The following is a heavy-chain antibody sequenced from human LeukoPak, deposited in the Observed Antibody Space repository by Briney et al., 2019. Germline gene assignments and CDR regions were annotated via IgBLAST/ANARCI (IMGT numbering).Heavy chain of an antibody. CDR2: INPNSGGT. J-gene: IGHJ4*02. D-gene: IGHD6-19*01. CDR3: ARGPSSGWFLSQFDY. V-gene: IGHV1-2*02. CDR1: GYTFTGYY. Sequence: GASVKVSCKASGYTFTGYYMHWVRQAPGQGLDWMGWINPNSGGTDYAQRFQGRVTMTRDTSISTAYMELSRLRSDDTAVYYCARGPSSGWFLSQFDYWGQGTLVTVSS.